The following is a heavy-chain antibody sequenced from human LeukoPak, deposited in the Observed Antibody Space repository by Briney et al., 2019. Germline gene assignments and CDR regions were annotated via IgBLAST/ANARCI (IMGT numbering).Heavy chain of an antibody. CDR1: GGTFSSYA. Sequence: SVKVSCKASGGTFSSYAISWVRQAPGQGLEWMGRIIPIFGTANYAQKFQGRVTITTDESTSTAYMELSSLRSEDTAVYYCAVEMATISYYFDYWGQGTLVTVFS. CDR2: IIPIFGTA. D-gene: IGHD5-24*01. J-gene: IGHJ4*02. V-gene: IGHV1-69*05. CDR3: AVEMATISYYFDY.